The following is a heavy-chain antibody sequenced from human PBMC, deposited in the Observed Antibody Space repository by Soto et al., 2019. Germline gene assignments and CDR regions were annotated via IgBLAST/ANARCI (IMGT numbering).Heavy chain of an antibody. D-gene: IGHD5-18*01. CDR1: GGSFSGYY. CDR2: INHSGST. Sequence: QVQLQQWGAGLLKPSETLSLTCAVYGGSFSGYYWSWIRQPPGKGLEWIGEINHSGSTNYNPSFKSGVTISVDTTKNQFSLKLSSLTAADTAVYYCARVIRDVDTNSRPDVPSYYYYGMDVWGQGTTVTVSS. V-gene: IGHV4-34*01. J-gene: IGHJ6*02. CDR3: ARVIRDVDTNSRPDVPSYYYYGMDV.